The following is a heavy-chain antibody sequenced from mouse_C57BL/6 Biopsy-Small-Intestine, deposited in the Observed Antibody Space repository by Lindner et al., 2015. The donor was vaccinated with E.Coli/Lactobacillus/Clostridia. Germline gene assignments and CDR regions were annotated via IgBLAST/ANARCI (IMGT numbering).Heavy chain of an antibody. V-gene: IGHV5-17*01. J-gene: IGHJ4*01. CDR3: ARGDVGLHYALDY. CDR2: ISSGSSAI. CDR1: GFTFSDYG. Sequence: VQLQESGGDLVKPGGSRKLSCAASGFTFSDYGMHWVRQAPEKGLEWIASISSGSSAIKYADTVKGRFTISRDNAKNTLFLQMTSLRSEDTAMYYCARGDVGLHYALDYWGQGTSVTVSS.